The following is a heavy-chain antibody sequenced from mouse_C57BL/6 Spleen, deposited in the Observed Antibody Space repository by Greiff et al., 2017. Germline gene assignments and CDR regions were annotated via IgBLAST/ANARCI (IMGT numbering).Heavy chain of an antibody. Sequence: QVQLQQPGAELVKPGASVKMSCKASGYTFTSYWITWVKQRPGQGLEWIGDIYPGSGSTNYNEKFKSKATLTVDTSSSTAYMQLSSLTSEDSAVYYCAREHYDGYYVAYFDYWGQGTTLTVSS. J-gene: IGHJ2*01. CDR1: GYTFTSYW. CDR3: AREHYDGYYVAYFDY. V-gene: IGHV1-55*01. CDR2: IYPGSGST. D-gene: IGHD2-3*01.